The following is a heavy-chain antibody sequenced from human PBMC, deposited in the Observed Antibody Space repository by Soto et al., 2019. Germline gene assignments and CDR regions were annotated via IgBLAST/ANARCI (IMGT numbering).Heavy chain of an antibody. Sequence: GGSLRLSCAASGFTFDDYAMHWVRQAPGKGLEWVSGISWNSGSIGYADSVKGRFTISRDNAKNSLYLQMNSLRAEDTALYYCASSQKSIATNFDYWGQGTLVTVSS. CDR3: ASSQKSIATNFDY. CDR1: GFTFDDYA. J-gene: IGHJ4*02. D-gene: IGHD6-6*01. V-gene: IGHV3-9*01. CDR2: ISWNSGSI.